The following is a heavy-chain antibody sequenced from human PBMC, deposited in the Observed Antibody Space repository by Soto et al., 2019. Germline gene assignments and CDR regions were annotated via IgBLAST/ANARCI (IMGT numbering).Heavy chain of an antibody. CDR2: VYYTGTT. J-gene: IGHJ5*02. V-gene: IGHV4-59*08. D-gene: IGHD3-22*01. CDR3: ARLGGYYQSLDT. Sequence: SSETLSLTCTVSGGSIDSYYWTWIRRPPGKGLEWIGYVYYTGTTTYSPSLKSRVTISVDTSMNQISLKLSSVTAADTAFYYCARLGGYYQSLDTWGQGTLVTVSS. CDR1: GGSIDSYY.